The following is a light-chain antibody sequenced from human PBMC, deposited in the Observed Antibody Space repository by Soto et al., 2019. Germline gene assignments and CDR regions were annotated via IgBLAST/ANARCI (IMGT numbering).Light chain of an antibody. CDR3: QQYGSSGT. Sequence: EIVMTQSPATLSVSPGVGASLSFRSSQTISGTLALYQQKPGQAPRLLIHGASTRAPGIPDRFSGSGSGTDFTLTISRLEPEDFAVYYYQQYGSSGTFGQGTKVDIK. V-gene: IGKV3-20*01. CDR2: GAS. J-gene: IGKJ1*01. CDR1: QTISGT.